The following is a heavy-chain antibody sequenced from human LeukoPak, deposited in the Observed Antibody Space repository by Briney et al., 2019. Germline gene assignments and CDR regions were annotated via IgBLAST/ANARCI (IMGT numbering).Heavy chain of an antibody. CDR3: ARSEYDFWSGYYLYTIQSPGMDV. J-gene: IGHJ6*02. V-gene: IGHV1-18*01. CDR2: ISAYNGNT. D-gene: IGHD3-3*01. Sequence: ASVKVSCKASGYTFTSYGISWVRQAPGQGLEWMGWISAYNGNTNYAQKLQGRVTMTTDTSTSTAYMELRSLRSDDTAVYYCARSEYDFWSGYYLYTIQSPGMDVWGQGTTVTVSS. CDR1: GYTFTSYG.